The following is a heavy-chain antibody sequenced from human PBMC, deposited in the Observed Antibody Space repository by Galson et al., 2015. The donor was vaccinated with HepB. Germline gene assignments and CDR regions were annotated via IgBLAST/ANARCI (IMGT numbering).Heavy chain of an antibody. CDR3: ARVGSLGGARGWFDP. Sequence: SVKVSCKASGYTFTSYAMHWVRQAPGQRLEWMGWINAGNGNTKYSQKFQGRVTITRDTSASTAYMELSSLRSEDTAVYYCARVGSLGGARGWFDPWGQGTLVTVSS. D-gene: IGHD1-26*01. CDR1: GYTFTSYA. J-gene: IGHJ5*02. CDR2: INAGNGNT. V-gene: IGHV1-3*01.